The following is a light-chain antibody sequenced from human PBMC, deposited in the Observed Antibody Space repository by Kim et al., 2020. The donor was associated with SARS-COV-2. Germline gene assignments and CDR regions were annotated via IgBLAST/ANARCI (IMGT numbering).Light chain of an antibody. J-gene: IGLJ3*02. CDR2: TDD. V-gene: IGLV1-44*01. CDR1: SSNIGSNT. Sequence: GQRFTISCSGSSSNIGSNTVNWNQQFPGTAPQLLIDTDDRRPSGVSDRVSCSKSGTSASLAISALRSEDEADYYCATWDDSLDVWMFGGGTQLTVL. CDR3: ATWDDSLDVWM.